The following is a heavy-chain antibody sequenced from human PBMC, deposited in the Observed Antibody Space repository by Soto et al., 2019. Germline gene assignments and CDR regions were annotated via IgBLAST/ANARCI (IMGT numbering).Heavy chain of an antibody. D-gene: IGHD2-15*01. CDR1: GGSISGYY. V-gene: IGHV4-59*01. CDR2: MYNTGST. Sequence: PSETLSLTCTVSGGSISGYYWSWIRQPPGKGLEWIGYMYNTGSTVYNPSFKSRVTISVDTSKNQFSLKLNSVTAEDTAVYYCAKDEVLVVAVARDYYGMDVWGQGTTVTVSS. J-gene: IGHJ6*02. CDR3: AKDEVLVVAVARDYYGMDV.